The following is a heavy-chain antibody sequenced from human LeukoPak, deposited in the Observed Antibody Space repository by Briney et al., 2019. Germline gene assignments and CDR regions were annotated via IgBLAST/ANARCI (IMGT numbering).Heavy chain of an antibody. V-gene: IGHV3-30*02. CDR2: IRYDGSNK. CDR1: GFTFSSYG. Sequence: GGSLRLSCAASGFTFSSYGMHWVRQAPGKGLEWVTFIRYDGSNKYYADSVKGRLTISRDNSKNTLYLQMNSLRAEDTAVYYCARGGKRALAGTRSPQYFQHWGQGTLVTVSS. CDR3: ARGGKRALAGTRSPQYFQH. J-gene: IGHJ1*01. D-gene: IGHD6-19*01.